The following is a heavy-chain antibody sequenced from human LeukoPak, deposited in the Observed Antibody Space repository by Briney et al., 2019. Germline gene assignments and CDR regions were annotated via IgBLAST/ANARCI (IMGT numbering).Heavy chain of an antibody. CDR2: IYYSGST. CDR1: GGSISSYY. D-gene: IGHD2-21*01. J-gene: IGHJ6*03. Sequence: SETLSLTCTVSGGSISSYYWSWIRQPPGKGLEWIGYIYYSGSTNYNPSLKSRVTISVDTSNNQFSLKLSSVTAADTAVYYCARTGCGGDCYFSWDYYYYYMDVWGKGTTVTVSS. CDR3: ARTGCGGDCYFSWDYYYYYMDV. V-gene: IGHV4-59*08.